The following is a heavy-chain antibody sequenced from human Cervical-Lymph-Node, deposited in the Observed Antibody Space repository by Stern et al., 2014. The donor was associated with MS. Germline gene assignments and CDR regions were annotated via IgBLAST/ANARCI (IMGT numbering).Heavy chain of an antibody. CDR3: ARDPSRFGDNGYLDY. D-gene: IGHD3-10*01. V-gene: IGHV3-30-3*01. CDR1: GFTFSSYA. J-gene: IGHJ4*02. CDR2: ISYDGTNK. Sequence: VPLVESGGGVVQPGKSLRLSCAASGFTFSSYAMHWVRQAPGQGLEWVGVISYDGTNKYNADSVKGRFTISRDNSKNTLYLQMSSLRGEDTAVYYCARDPSRFGDNGYLDYWGQGTLVTVSS.